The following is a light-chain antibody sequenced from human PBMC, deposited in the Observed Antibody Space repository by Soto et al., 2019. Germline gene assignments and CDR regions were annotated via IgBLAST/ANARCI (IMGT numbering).Light chain of an antibody. J-gene: IGKJ2*01. Sequence: EIVLTQSPGTLSLSPGERATLSCRASQSLSAFLAWYQQHPGQAPRLLIYGASTRATGIPDRFSGSGSGTDFTLTISRLEPEDFGVYYCQQYGFSPMYTFGQGTKLEI. CDR2: GAS. CDR1: QSLSAF. V-gene: IGKV3-20*01. CDR3: QQYGFSPMYT.